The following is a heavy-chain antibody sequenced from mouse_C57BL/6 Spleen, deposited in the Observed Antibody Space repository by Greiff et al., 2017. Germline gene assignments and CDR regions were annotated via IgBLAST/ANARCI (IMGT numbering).Heavy chain of an antibody. CDR3: ARSMGDGYYGGYFDY. Sequence: VQLQQSGAELARPGASVKLSCKASGYTFTSYGISWVKQRTGQGLEWIGEIYPRSGNTYYNEKFKGKATLTADKSSSTAYMELRSLTSEDSAVYFCARSMGDGYYGGYFDYWGQGTTLTVSS. CDR1: GYTFTSYG. V-gene: IGHV1-81*01. D-gene: IGHD2-3*01. CDR2: IYPRSGNT. J-gene: IGHJ2*01.